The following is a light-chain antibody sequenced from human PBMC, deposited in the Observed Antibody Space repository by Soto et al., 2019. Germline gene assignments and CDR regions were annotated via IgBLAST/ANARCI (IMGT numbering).Light chain of an antibody. J-gene: IGLJ3*02. V-gene: IGLV2-23*02. Sequence: QSALTQPASVSGYPGQSITISCTGTSSDVGSYNLVSWYQQHPGKAPKLMIYEVSRRPSGVSNRFSGSKSGNTASLTISGLQAEDEADYYCCSYAGSNTWVFGGGTKLTVL. CDR1: SSDVGSYNL. CDR2: EVS. CDR3: CSYAGSNTWV.